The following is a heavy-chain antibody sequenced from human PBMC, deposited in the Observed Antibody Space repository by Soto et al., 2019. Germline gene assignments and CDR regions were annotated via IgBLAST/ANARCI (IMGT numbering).Heavy chain of an antibody. CDR1: GYTFTGYY. CDR3: ARVEQWLVHRAFDI. CDR2: INPNSGGT. D-gene: IGHD6-19*01. Sequence: ASVKVSCKASGYTFTGYYMHWVRQALGQGLEWMGWINPNSGGTNYAQKLQGRVTMTTDTSTSTAYMELRSLRSDDTAVYYCARVEQWLVHRAFDIWGQGTMVTVSS. V-gene: IGHV1-2*02. J-gene: IGHJ3*02.